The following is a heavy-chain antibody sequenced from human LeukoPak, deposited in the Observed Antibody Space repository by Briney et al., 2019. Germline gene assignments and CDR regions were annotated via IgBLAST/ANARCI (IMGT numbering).Heavy chain of an antibody. CDR3: AKIPGDGYNSGFDY. CDR2: IKEDASKI. D-gene: IGHD5-24*01. J-gene: IGHJ4*02. Sequence: PGGSLRLSCAASGFTFRNFWISWVRQALGKGLEWVADIKEDASKIYYLDSVKGRFTISRDNAKNSLYLQMNSLRAEDTALYYCAKIPGDGYNSGFDYWGQGTLVTVSS. CDR1: GFTFRNFW. V-gene: IGHV3-7*03.